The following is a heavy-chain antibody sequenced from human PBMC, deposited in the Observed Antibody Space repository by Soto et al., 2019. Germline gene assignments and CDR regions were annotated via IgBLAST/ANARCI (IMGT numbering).Heavy chain of an antibody. Sequence: GGSLRLSCAASGFTFSSYAMSWVRQAPGKGLEWVSAISGSGGSTYYADSVKGRFTISRDNSKNTLYLQMNSLRAEDTAVYYCAKTSELDSGYDGVPDAFDIWGQGTMVTVSS. CDR1: GFTFSSYA. CDR2: ISGSGGST. D-gene: IGHD5-12*01. V-gene: IGHV3-23*01. J-gene: IGHJ3*02. CDR3: AKTSELDSGYDGVPDAFDI.